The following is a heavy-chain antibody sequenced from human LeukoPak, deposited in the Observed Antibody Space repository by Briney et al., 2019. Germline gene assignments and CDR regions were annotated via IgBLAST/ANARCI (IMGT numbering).Heavy chain of an antibody. CDR3: ATDKLLAAAGGGFYYYHGMDV. D-gene: IGHD6-13*01. V-gene: IGHV3-23*01. CDR2: ISGSGGST. Sequence: PGGSLRLSCAASGFTFSSYAMSWVRQAPGKGLEWVSAISGSGGSTYYADSVKGRFTISRDNAKNSLYLQMNSLRAEDTAVYYCATDKLLAAAGGGFYYYHGMDVWGQGTTVTVSS. J-gene: IGHJ6*02. CDR1: GFTFSSYA.